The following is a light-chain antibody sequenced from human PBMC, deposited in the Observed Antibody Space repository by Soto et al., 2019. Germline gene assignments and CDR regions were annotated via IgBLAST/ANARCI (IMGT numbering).Light chain of an antibody. V-gene: IGLV2-14*01. CDR3: SSYTSSSTYV. CDR1: SSDVGGYNY. J-gene: IGLJ1*01. CDR2: DVS. Sequence: QSALTQPASVSGSPGQSITISCTGTSSDVGGYNYVSWYQQHPGKDPKLMIYDVSNRPSGVSNRFSGSKSGNTASLTISGLQAEDEADYYCSSYTSSSTYVFATATKLTVL.